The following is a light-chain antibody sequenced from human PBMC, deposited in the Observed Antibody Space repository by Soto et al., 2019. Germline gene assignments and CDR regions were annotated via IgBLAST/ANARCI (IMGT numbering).Light chain of an antibody. Sequence: EIVLTQSPGTLSLSPGERATLSCRASQSVSSSYLAWYQKKPGQSPRLLIYGASSRATGIPDRFGGSGSATEFTLTISRQEPEEFAVYYCQQYGSSPPTFGQGTKVAMK. CDR3: QQYGSSPPT. V-gene: IGKV3-20*01. CDR2: GAS. J-gene: IGKJ1*01. CDR1: QSVSSSY.